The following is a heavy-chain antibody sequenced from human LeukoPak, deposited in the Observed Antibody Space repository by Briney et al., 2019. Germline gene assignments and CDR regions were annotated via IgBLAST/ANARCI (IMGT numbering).Heavy chain of an antibody. V-gene: IGHV4-39*01. CDR3: ARNGYSSRWYDYYYYYIVV. CDR1: CFSFSSCGDY. J-gene: IGHJ6*03. D-gene: IGHD6-13*01. Sequence: SETLSLTCTVSCFSFSSCGDYWGWIRQPPGKGLEWIGSSYYSGTTYYNPSLKSRATMSVDTSKNQFSLKLSPMTAAATALSYCARNGYSSRWYDYYYYYIVVWGKGTTVTVSS. CDR2: SYYSGTT.